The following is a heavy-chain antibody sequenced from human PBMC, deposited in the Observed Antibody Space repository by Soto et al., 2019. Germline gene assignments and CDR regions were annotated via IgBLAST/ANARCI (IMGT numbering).Heavy chain of an antibody. J-gene: IGHJ6*02. CDR1: GGSISSYY. V-gene: IGHV4-59*01. D-gene: IGHD6-13*01. Sequence: SETLSLTCTVSGGSISSYYWSWIRQRPGKGLEWIGYIYNSGRTNYNPSLKSRVTILLDTSKNQFSLKLSSVTAADTAVYYCARSLAAAGPYYFYGMDVWGQGTTVTVSS. CDR3: ARSLAAAGPYYFYGMDV. CDR2: IYNSGRT.